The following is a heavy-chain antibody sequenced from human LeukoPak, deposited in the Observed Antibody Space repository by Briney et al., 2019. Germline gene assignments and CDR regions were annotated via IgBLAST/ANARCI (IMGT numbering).Heavy chain of an antibody. D-gene: IGHD1-26*01. CDR3: SRDLSLGAPQGFDS. Sequence: PGGSRRLSCTASGFTFRRYSFNWVRQAPGKGLEWVSTISSGSDYIYYADSVWGRFTISRGNAESSLYLQMNSLRAEDTAVYYCSRDLSLGAPQGFDSWGPGTLVTVSS. CDR2: ISSGSDYI. J-gene: IGHJ5*01. CDR1: GFTFRRYS. V-gene: IGHV3-21*01.